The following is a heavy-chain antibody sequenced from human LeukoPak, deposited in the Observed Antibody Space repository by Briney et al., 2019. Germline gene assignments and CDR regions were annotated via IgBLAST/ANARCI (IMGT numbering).Heavy chain of an antibody. CDR1: GGTFSSYN. Sequence: GASVTVSCTASGGTFSSYNINWVRQAPGQGLEWMGVFIPIFGTANYAQNFQGRVTISADESTGTGYMELSSLRSEDTAVYYCASPEGYGDYSLMDVWGQGTTVIVSS. CDR2: FIPIFGTA. J-gene: IGHJ6*02. V-gene: IGHV1-69*13. D-gene: IGHD4-17*01. CDR3: ASPEGYGDYSLMDV.